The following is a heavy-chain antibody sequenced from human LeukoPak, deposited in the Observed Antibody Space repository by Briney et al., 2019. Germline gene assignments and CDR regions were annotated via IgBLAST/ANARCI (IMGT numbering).Heavy chain of an antibody. J-gene: IGHJ4*02. CDR3: ARQAAANSIDY. V-gene: IGHV4-59*08. Sequence: SETLPLTCTVSGGSISNYYWSWIRQPPRKGLGCSGYINYIVITTYNPSLKSRVTISVDTSKNQFSLKLTSATAADTAVYYCARQAAANSIDYWGQGTVVTVSS. CDR1: GGSISNYY. D-gene: IGHD2-2*01. CDR2: INYIVIT.